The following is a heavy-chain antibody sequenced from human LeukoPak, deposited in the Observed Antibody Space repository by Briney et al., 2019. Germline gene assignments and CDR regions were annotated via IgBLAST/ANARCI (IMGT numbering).Heavy chain of an antibody. CDR3: AKDLSGEEAFDI. CDR1: GFTFDDYA. J-gene: IGHJ3*02. V-gene: IGHV3-9*01. Sequence: GGSLRLSCAGSGFTFDDYAMHWVRQAPGKGVEGVAGISWNSGSIVYADSVKGRFTISRDNAKKSLYLQMNSLRAEDTALYYCAKDLSGEEAFDIWGQGTMVTVSS. CDR2: ISWNSGSI. D-gene: IGHD6-19*01.